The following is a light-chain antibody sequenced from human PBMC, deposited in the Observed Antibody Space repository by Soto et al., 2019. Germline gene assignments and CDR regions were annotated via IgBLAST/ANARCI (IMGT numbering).Light chain of an antibody. V-gene: IGLV1-44*01. Sequence: QAVATQPPSASGTPGQRVTISCSGSSSNIGSNTVNWYQQLPGTAPKLLIYSNNQRPSGVPDRFSGSKSGTSASLAISGLQSEDEADYYCAAWDDSLNGAVFGGGTQLTVL. CDR1: SSNIGSNT. CDR3: AAWDDSLNGAV. J-gene: IGLJ7*01. CDR2: SNN.